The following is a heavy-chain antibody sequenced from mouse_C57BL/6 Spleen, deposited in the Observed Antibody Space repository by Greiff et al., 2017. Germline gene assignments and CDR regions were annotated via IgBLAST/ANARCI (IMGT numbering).Heavy chain of an antibody. Sequence: VQLQESGPGLVKPSQSLFLTCSITGFPITRGYYWIWIRQSPGKPLEWMGYITHSGETFYNPPLQSPISITRETSKNQFFLQLNSVTTEDTAMYYCAGSTRDWYFDVWGTGTTVTVSS. CDR1: GFPITRGYY. CDR2: ITHSGET. J-gene: IGHJ1*03. CDR3: AGSTRDWYFDV. V-gene: IGHV12-3*01.